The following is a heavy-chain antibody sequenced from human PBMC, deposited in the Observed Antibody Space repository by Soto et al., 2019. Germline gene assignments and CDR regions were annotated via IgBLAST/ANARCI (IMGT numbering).Heavy chain of an antibody. CDR1: GFTFSSYG. CDR2: ISYDGSNK. V-gene: IGHV3-30*18. D-gene: IGHD3-9*01. Sequence: PGGSLRLSCAASGFTFSSYGMHWVRQAPGKGLEWVAVISYDGSNKYYADSVKGRFTISRDNSKNTLYLQMNSLRAEDTAVYYCAKEFALRYFDWCLDYWGQGTLVTVSS. J-gene: IGHJ4*02. CDR3: AKEFALRYFDWCLDY.